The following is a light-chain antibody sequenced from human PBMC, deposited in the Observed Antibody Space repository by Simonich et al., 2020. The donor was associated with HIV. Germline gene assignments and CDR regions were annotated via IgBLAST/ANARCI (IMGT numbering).Light chain of an antibody. CDR3: QQYYSTPIT. V-gene: IGKV4-1*01. Sequence: DIVMTQSPDSLAVSLGERATINCKSSQSVLYSSNNKNYLAWYQQKPGHPPNLLIYWASTRESGVPDRFSGSGSGTDFTLTISSRLAEDVAVYYCQQYYSTPITFGQGTRLEIK. CDR2: WAS. CDR1: QSVLYSSNNKNY. J-gene: IGKJ5*01.